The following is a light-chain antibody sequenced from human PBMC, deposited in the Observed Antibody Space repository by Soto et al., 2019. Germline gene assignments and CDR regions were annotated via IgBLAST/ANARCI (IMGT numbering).Light chain of an antibody. CDR2: GAS. CDR3: QQYGSSTYT. CDR1: QGLNRN. J-gene: IGKJ2*01. Sequence: EVVMTQSPATLSVSPGERATLSCRASQGLNRNLAWYQHKPGQAPRLLIYGASRRATGIPDRFSGSGSGTDFTLTISRLEPEDFAVYYCQQYGSSTYTFGQGTKVDIK. V-gene: IGKV3-20*01.